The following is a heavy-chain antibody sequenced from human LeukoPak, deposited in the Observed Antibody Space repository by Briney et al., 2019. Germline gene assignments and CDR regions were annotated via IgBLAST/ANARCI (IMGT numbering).Heavy chain of an antibody. Sequence: SETLSLTCAVYGGSFSGYYWSWIRQPLGKGLEWIGEINHSGSTNYNPSLKSRVTISVDTSKNQFPLKLSSVTAADTAVYYCAIEYCSGGSCPKHYGMDVWGQGITVTVSS. V-gene: IGHV4-34*01. CDR3: AIEYCSGGSCPKHYGMDV. CDR1: GGSFSGYY. J-gene: IGHJ6*02. D-gene: IGHD2-15*01. CDR2: INHSGST.